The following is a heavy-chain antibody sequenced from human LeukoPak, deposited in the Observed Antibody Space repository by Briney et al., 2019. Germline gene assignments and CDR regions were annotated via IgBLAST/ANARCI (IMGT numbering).Heavy chain of an antibody. D-gene: IGHD5-24*01. V-gene: IGHV3-30-3*01. CDR3: ARDPGEMATTYYFDY. CDR2: ISYDGSNK. J-gene: IGHJ4*02. Sequence: GGSLRLSCTASGFTFSSYAMHWVRQAPGKGLEWVAVISYDGSNKYYADSVKGRFTISRDNSKNTLYLQMNSLRAEDTAVYYCARDPGEMATTYYFDYWGQGTLVTVSS. CDR1: GFTFSSYA.